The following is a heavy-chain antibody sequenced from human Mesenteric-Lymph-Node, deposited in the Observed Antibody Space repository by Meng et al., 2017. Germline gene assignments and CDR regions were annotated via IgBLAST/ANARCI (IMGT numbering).Heavy chain of an antibody. CDR3: ARRIVHGSSGYSTSPYGMDV. CDR1: GFTFSIYG. J-gene: IGHJ6*02. D-gene: IGHD3-22*01. CDR2: IRYDESNI. Sequence: GESLKISCAASGFTFSIYGMHWVRQAPGKGLEWVAVIRYDESNIQYADSVKGRFTISRDNSKYTLSLQMNSLRAEDSAVYYCARRIVHGSSGYSTSPYGMDVWGQGTTVTVSS. V-gene: IGHV3-33*01.